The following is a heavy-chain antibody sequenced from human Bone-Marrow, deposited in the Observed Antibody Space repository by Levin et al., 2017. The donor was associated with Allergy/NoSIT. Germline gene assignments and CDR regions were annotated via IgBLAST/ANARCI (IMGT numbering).Heavy chain of an antibody. J-gene: IGHJ6*02. V-gene: IGHV1-8*01. D-gene: IGHD5-12*01. CDR1: GYTFTSYD. Sequence: ASVKASCKASGYTFTSYDINWVRQATGQGLEWMGWMNPNSGNTGYAQKFQGRVTMTRNTSISTAYMELSSLRSEDTAVYYCARGRIVATISYYYYYGMDVWGQGTTVTVSS. CDR3: ARGRIVATISYYYYYGMDV. CDR2: MNPNSGNT.